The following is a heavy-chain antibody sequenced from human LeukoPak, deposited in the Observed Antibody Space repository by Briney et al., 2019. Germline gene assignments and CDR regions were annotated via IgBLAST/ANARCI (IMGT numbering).Heavy chain of an antibody. D-gene: IGHD1-26*01. J-gene: IGHJ6*03. Sequence: PSETLSLTCTVSGGSIASYYWSWIRQFPGKGLEWIGSIYHSGSTYYNPSLKSRVTISVDKSKNQFSLKLSSVTAADTAVYYCARVTVGAKYYYYYYMDVWGKGTTVTISS. CDR2: IYHSGST. CDR3: ARVTVGAKYYYYYYMDV. V-gene: IGHV4-59*01. CDR1: GGSIASYY.